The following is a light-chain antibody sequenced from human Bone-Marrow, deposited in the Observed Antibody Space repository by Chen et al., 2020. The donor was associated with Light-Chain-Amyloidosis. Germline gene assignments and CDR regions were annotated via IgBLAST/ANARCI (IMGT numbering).Light chain of an antibody. CDR3: QSADSSGTDEVI. CDR2: RDT. CDR1: DLPTKY. J-gene: IGLJ2*01. Sequence: SYELPHPPSVSVSPGQTARFTCSGDDLPTKYAYWYQQKPGQAPVLVIHRDTERPSGISARFSGSSSGTTATLTISGVQAEDEADYNWQSADSSGTDEVIFGGGTKLTVL. V-gene: IGLV3-25*03.